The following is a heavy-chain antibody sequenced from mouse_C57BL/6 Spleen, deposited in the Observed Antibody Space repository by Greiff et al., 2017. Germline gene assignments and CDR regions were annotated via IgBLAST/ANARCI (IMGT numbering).Heavy chain of an antibody. Sequence: VQLQQPGAELVMPGASVKLSCKASGYTFTSYWMHWVKQRPGQGLEWIGEIDPSDSYTNYNQKFKGKSTLTVDKSSSTAYMQLSSLTSEDSAVYYCATFYGSSYWFAYWGQGTLVTVSA. J-gene: IGHJ3*01. D-gene: IGHD1-1*01. CDR2: IDPSDSYT. CDR3: ATFYGSSYWFAY. CDR1: GYTFTSYW. V-gene: IGHV1-69*01.